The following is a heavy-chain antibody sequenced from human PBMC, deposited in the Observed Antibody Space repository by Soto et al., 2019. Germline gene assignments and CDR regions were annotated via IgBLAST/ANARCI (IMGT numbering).Heavy chain of an antibody. CDR1: GFTFSSYG. CDR2: ISYDGTNK. V-gene: IGHV3-30*18. CDR3: AKSPARTPRGAFDI. J-gene: IGHJ3*02. Sequence: PGGSLRLSCAASGFTFSSYGMHWVRQAPGKGLEWVAVISYDGTNKYYADSVKGRFTISRDNSKNTLYLQMNSLRAEDTAVYYCAKSPARTPRGAFDIWGQGTMVTVSS.